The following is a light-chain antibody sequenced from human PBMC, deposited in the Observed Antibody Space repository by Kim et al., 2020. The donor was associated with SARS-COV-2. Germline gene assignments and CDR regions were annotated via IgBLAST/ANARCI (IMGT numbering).Light chain of an antibody. CDR2: GAS. CDR1: QSVRSK. CDR3: QQYNNWPRT. J-gene: IGKJ1*01. V-gene: IGKV3-15*01. Sequence: EIVMRQSPATLSVSPGARATLSCRASQSVRSKLVWYQQKPGQAPRLLIYGASTRATGIPARFSGSGSGTEFTLTISSLQSEDFAIYYCQQYNNWPRTFGQGTKVEI.